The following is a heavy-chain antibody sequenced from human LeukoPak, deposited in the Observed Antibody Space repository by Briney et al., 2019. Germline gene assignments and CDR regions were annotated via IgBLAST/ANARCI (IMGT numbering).Heavy chain of an antibody. J-gene: IGHJ4*02. CDR2: ISSSSRYT. D-gene: IGHD3-9*01. V-gene: IGHV3-11*03. Sequence: KPGGSLRLSCAASGFTFSDYYMSWIRQAPGKGVEWLSYISSSSRYTKYADSVKGRFTISRDNAKNSLYLQMNSLRAEDTAVYYCASLSLAFYDILTGPKPKDYWGQGTLLTVSS. CDR1: GFTFSDYY. CDR3: ASLSLAFYDILTGPKPKDY.